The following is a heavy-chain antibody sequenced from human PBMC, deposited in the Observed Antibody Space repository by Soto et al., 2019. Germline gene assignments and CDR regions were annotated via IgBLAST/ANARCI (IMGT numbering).Heavy chain of an antibody. J-gene: IGHJ4*02. CDR1: GFPFTTYG. CDR3: VGGQYYFDY. V-gene: IGHV3-30*03. CDR2: ISYDGSNT. Sequence: QVQLVESGGGVVQPGTSLRLSCAASGFPFTTYGMHWVREGPAKGLEWVAFISYDGSNTYYADSVKGRFTISRDNTKNTLYLQMNSLRPEDTALYYCVGGQYYFDYRGQGTLVTVSS. D-gene: IGHD3-10*01.